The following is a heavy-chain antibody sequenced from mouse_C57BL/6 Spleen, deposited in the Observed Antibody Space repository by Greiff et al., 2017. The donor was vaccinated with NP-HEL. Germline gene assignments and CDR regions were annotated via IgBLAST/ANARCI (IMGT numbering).Heavy chain of an antibody. V-gene: IGHV1-82*01. CDR1: GYAFSSSW. CDR2: IYPGDGDT. D-gene: IGHD2-5*01. J-gene: IGHJ1*03. Sequence: QVQLQQSGPELVKPGASVKISCKASGYAFSSSWMNWVKQRPGKGLEWIGRIYPGDGDTNYNGKFKGKATLTADKSSSTAYMQLSSLTSEDSAVYFCARNSKGYFDVWGTGTTVTVSS. CDR3: ARNSKGYFDV.